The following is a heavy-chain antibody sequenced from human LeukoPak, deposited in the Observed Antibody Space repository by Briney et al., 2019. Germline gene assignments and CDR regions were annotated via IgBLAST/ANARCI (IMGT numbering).Heavy chain of an antibody. D-gene: IGHD3-22*01. J-gene: IGHJ3*02. CDR1: GGSISSGSYY. CDR2: IYTSGST. CDR3: ARDRPYWYDSSGYPRADDAFDI. Sequence: SETLSLTCTVSGGSISSGSYYWSWIRQPAGKGLEWIGRIYTSGSTNYNPSLKSRVTISVDTSKNQFSLKLSSVTAADTAVYYCARDRPYWYDSSGYPRADDAFDIWGQGTMVTVSS. V-gene: IGHV4-61*02.